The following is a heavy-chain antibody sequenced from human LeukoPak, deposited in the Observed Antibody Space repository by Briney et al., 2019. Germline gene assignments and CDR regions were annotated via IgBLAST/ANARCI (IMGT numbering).Heavy chain of an antibody. J-gene: IGHJ4*02. CDR3: ARGIPNWGPEVDYFDF. CDR1: GGSISSYY. CDR2: IYTSGST. V-gene: IGHV4-4*07. D-gene: IGHD7-27*01. Sequence: PSETLSLTCTVSGGSISSYYWSWIRQPAGKGLEWIGRIYTSGSTNYNPSLKSRVTISVDKSKNQFSLKLSSVTAADTAVYYCARGIPNWGPEVDYFDFWGQGTLVTVSS.